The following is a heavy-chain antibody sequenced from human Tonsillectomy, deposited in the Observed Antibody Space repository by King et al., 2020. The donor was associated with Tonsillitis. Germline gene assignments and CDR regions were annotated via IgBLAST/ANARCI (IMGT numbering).Heavy chain of an antibody. CDR2: ISSSSSYI. D-gene: IGHD4-17*01. J-gene: IGHJ4*02. CDR1: GFTFSSYS. CDR3: ARDTHYEVFFDH. Sequence: VQLVESGGGLVKPGGSLRLSCAASGFTFSSYSMNVVRQAPGKGLEWVSSISSSSSYISYADELKGRFTTSRDNAKNSLYLQMNSLRVEDTAVYYGARDTHYEVFFDHWGQGTLVTVSS. V-gene: IGHV3-21*01.